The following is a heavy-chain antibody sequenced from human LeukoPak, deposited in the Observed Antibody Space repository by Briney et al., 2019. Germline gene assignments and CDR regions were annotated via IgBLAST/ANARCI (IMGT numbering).Heavy chain of an antibody. Sequence: KTSETLSLTCTVSGGSISSYYWSWIRQPAGKGLEWIGRIYTSGSTNYNPSLKSRVTISVDTSKNQFSLKLSSVTAADTAVYYCARDKWLLNAFDIWGQGTMVTVSS. D-gene: IGHD3-22*01. CDR1: GGSISSYY. V-gene: IGHV4-4*07. CDR3: ARDKWLLNAFDI. CDR2: IYTSGST. J-gene: IGHJ3*02.